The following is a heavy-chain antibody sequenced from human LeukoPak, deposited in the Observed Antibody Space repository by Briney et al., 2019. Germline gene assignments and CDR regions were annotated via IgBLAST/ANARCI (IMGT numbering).Heavy chain of an antibody. J-gene: IGHJ4*02. CDR1: GFTFSSYA. V-gene: IGHV3-30-3*01. D-gene: IGHD2-2*01. CDR3: ARNGVPATATFDY. Sequence: GGSLRLSCAASGFTFSSYAMHWVRQAPGKGLEWVAVISYDGSNKYYADSVKGRFTISRDNSKNTLYLQMNSLRAEDTAVYYCARNGVPATATFDYWGQGTLVTVSS. CDR2: ISYDGSNK.